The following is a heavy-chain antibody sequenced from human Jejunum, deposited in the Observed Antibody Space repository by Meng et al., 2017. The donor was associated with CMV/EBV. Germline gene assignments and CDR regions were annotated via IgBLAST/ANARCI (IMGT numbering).Heavy chain of an antibody. V-gene: IGHV4-59*01. J-gene: IGHJ5*02. D-gene: IGHD4-11*01. CDR2: IYYTGST. CDR1: GCSISSYF. CDR3: ARDSTLYSNFNWFDP. Sequence: GCSISSYFWRWIRPPPGKGLEWIGSIYYTGSTNYNPSLKSRVTISVDTSKTQFSLKLNSVTAADTAVYYCARDSTLYSNFNWFDPWGQGTQVTVSS.